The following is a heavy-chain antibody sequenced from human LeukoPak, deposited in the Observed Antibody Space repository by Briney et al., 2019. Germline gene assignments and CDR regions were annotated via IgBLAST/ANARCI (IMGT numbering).Heavy chain of an antibody. V-gene: IGHV3-21*01. J-gene: IGHJ4*02. Sequence: GGSLRLSCAASGFTFSSYSMNWVRQAPGKGLEWVSSISSSSSYMYYADSVKGRFTISRDNAKNSLYPQMNSLRAEDTAVYYCARDGASYYYGSGSFDYWGQGTLVTVSS. CDR1: GFTFSSYS. CDR3: ARDGASYYYGSGSFDY. D-gene: IGHD3-10*01. CDR2: ISSSSSYM.